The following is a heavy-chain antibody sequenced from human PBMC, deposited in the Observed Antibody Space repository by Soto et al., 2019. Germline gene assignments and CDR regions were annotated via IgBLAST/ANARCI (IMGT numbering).Heavy chain of an antibody. CDR1: GFTFSGSA. V-gene: IGHV3-73*01. Sequence: EVQLVESGGGLVQPGGSLKLSCAASGFTFSGSAMHWVRQASGKGLAWVGRIRSKANSYATAYAASVNGRCTSSRDDSKNTAYLKTGSLTTEAMAGFYCTGVDDYYNRFDAWGQGALVTVSS. CDR3: TGVDDYYNRFDA. D-gene: IGHD3-16*01. J-gene: IGHJ5*02. CDR2: IRSKANSYAT.